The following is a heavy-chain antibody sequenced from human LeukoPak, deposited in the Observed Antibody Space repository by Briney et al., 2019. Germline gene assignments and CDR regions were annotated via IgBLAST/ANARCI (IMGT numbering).Heavy chain of an antibody. J-gene: IGHJ4*02. CDR3: TTVSHFYL. Sequence: PGGSLRLSCAASGFTFRDAWLSWVRQAPGEGGEWIGRIQDGGTTDYAAPVKGRFTISRDDSKATLYPQMNSLKTEDTAIYYCTTVSHFYLGGQGTLVTVSS. D-gene: IGHD2/OR15-2a*01. V-gene: IGHV3-15*01. CDR2: IQDGGTT. CDR1: GFTFRDAW.